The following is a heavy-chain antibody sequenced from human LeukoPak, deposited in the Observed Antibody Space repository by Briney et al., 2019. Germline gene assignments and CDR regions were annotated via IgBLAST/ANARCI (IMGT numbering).Heavy chain of an antibody. Sequence: PSETLSLTCTVSGGSISSYYWSWIRQPPGKGLEWIGSIYYSGSTYYNPSLKSRVTISVDTSKNQFSLKLSSVTAADTAVYYCARDPVEYYFDYWGQGTLVTVSS. V-gene: IGHV4-59*12. CDR2: IYYSGST. J-gene: IGHJ4*02. CDR1: GGSISSYY. CDR3: ARDPVEYYFDY.